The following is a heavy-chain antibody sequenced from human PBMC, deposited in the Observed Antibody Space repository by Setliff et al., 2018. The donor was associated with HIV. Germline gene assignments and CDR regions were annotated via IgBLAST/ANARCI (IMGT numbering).Heavy chain of an antibody. CDR1: RYSVNSEYY. D-gene: IGHD6-13*01. Sequence: SETLSLTCTVSRYSVNSEYYWGWIRQPPGEGLETPGRGLEWIGHIYHSGSTYFNPSLRSRLTMSIDTSRNQFSLKLDSVTAADTAVYYCARDNEQMAVPGAVFDYWGQGTLVTVSS. CDR2: IYHSGST. J-gene: IGHJ4*02. CDR3: ARDNEQMAVPGAVFDY. V-gene: IGHV4-38-2*02.